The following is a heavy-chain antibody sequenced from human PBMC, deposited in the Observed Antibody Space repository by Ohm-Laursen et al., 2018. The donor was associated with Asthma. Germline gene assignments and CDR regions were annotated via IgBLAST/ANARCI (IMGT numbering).Heavy chain of an antibody. D-gene: IGHD3-22*01. CDR2: MNPNSGNT. V-gene: IGHV1-8*02. CDR3: TTFWLYGMDV. Sequence: SVKVSCKSLGGSFNTYVIGWVRQAPGQGLEWMGWMNPNSGNTGYAQKFQGRVTMTRNTSISTAYMELSSLRSEDTAVYYCTTFWLYGMDVWGQGTTVTVSS. J-gene: IGHJ6*02. CDR1: GGSFNTYV.